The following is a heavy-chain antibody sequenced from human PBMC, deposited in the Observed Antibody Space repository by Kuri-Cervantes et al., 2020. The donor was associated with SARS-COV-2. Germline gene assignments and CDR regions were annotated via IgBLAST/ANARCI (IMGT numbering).Heavy chain of an antibody. CDR3: ARHDYDSSGYYYVYYGMDV. J-gene: IGHJ6*02. Sequence: GESLKISCKGSGYSFTSYWISWVRQMPGKGLEWMGRIDPSDSYTNYSPSFQGHVTISADKPISTAYLQWSSLKASDTAMYYCARHDYDSSGYYYVYYGMDVWGQGTTVTVSS. CDR1: GYSFTSYW. V-gene: IGHV5-10-1*01. CDR2: IDPSDSYT. D-gene: IGHD3-22*01.